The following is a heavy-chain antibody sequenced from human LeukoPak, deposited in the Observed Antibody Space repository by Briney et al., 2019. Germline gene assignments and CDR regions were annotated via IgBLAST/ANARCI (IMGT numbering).Heavy chain of an antibody. CDR3: ARVGPTREYYLDF. Sequence: PSETLSLTCTVSGASSVSSGSYYWSWIRQPPGKGLEWIGYIYYSGSTNYNPSLKSRVTISMDRSKNQFSLNLTSVTAADTAVYYCARVGPTREYYLDFWGQGTLVTVSS. J-gene: IGHJ4*02. CDR1: GASSVSSGSYY. D-gene: IGHD2-2*01. CDR2: IYYSGST. V-gene: IGHV4-61*01.